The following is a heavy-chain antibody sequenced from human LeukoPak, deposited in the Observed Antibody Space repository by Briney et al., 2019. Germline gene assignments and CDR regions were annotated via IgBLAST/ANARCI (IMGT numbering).Heavy chain of an antibody. CDR1: GFTFSYYS. CDR2: ISGNGGST. D-gene: IGHD1-1*01. CDR3: ARAGPGATYDY. V-gene: IGHV3-64*02. J-gene: IGHJ4*02. Sequence: GGSLRLSCAASGFTFSYYSMHWVRQAPGKGLEYVSAISGNGGSTYYADSVKGRFTISRDSSKNTLYLQMGSLRVEDMAVYYCARAGPGATYDYWGQGTLVTVS.